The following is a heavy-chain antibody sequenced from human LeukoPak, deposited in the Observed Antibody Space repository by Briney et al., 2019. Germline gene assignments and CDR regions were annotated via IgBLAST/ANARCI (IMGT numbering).Heavy chain of an antibody. CDR1: GFTFSDYY. V-gene: IGHV3-11*01. J-gene: IGHJ4*02. Sequence: PVGSLRLSCAASGFTFSDYYMSWIRQAPGKGLEWVSYISSSGSTIYYADSVKGRFTISRDDSKNSLYLQMNSLTTEDTALYYCAKDISVRGRAGTDYWGQGTLVTVSS. CDR2: ISSSGSTI. D-gene: IGHD6-19*01. CDR3: AKDISVRGRAGTDY.